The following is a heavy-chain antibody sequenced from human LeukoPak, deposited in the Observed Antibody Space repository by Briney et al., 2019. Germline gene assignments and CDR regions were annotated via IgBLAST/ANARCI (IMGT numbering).Heavy chain of an antibody. CDR3: ARTPAYDFWNVFDY. CDR1: GGSFSGYY. CDR2: INHSGST. Sequence: PSETLSLTCAVYGGSFSGYYWSWIRQPPGKGLEWIGEINHSGSTNYNPSLKSRVTISVDTSKNQFSLKLSSVTAADTAVYYCARTPAYDFWNVFDYWGQGTLVTVSS. J-gene: IGHJ4*02. V-gene: IGHV4-34*09. D-gene: IGHD3-3*01.